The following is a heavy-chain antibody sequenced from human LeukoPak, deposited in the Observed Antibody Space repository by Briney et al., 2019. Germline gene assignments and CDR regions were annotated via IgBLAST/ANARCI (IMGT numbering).Heavy chain of an antibody. CDR3: AREGQLDTFDWFYGFDY. CDR1: GGSISSGSYY. CDR2: IYTSGST. Sequence: SETLSLTCTVSGGSISSGSYYWSWIRQPAGKGLEWIGRIYTSGSTNYNASLKSRVTISVDTSKNQFSLKLSSVTAADTAVYYCAREGQLDTFDWFYGFDYWGQGTLVTVSS. V-gene: IGHV4-61*02. D-gene: IGHD3-9*01. J-gene: IGHJ4*02.